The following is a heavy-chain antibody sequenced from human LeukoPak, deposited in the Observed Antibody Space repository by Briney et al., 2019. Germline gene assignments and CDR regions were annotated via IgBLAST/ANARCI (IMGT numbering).Heavy chain of an antibody. CDR3: ARGRRRRGYSGYDLDY. V-gene: IGHV1-8*01. Sequence: ASVKVSCKASGYTFTSYDINWVRQATGQGLGWMGWMNPNSGNTGYAQKFQGRVTMTRNTSISTAYMELSSLRSEDTAVYYCARGRRRRGYSGYDLDYWGQGTLVTVSS. CDR1: GYTFTSYD. CDR2: MNPNSGNT. D-gene: IGHD5-12*01. J-gene: IGHJ4*02.